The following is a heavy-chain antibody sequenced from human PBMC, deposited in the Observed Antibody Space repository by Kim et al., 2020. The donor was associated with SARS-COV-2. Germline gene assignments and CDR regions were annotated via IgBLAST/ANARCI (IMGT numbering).Heavy chain of an antibody. CDR3: ARGHYYDSSGYYCLDY. V-gene: IGHV3-33*05. J-gene: IGHJ4*02. CDR2: ISYDGSNK. CDR1: GFTFSSYG. D-gene: IGHD3-22*01. Sequence: GGSLRLSCAASGFTFSSYGMHWVRQAPGKGLEWVAVISYDGSNKYYADSVKGRFTISRDNSKNTLYLQMNSLRAEDTAVYYCARGHYYDSSGYYCLDYWGQGTLVTVSS.